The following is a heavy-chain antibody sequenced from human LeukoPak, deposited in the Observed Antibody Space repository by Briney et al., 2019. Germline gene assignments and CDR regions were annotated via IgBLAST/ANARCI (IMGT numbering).Heavy chain of an antibody. CDR1: GFIFSSYS. V-gene: IGHV3-21*01. D-gene: IGHD1-26*01. Sequence: PGGSLRLSCAASGFIFSSYSMNWVRQAPGKGLEWVSSISSSSSYIYYADSVKGRFTISRDNAKNSLYLQMNSLRAEDTAVYYCARPYYVAANYFFDYWGQGTLVTVSS. J-gene: IGHJ4*02. CDR3: ARPYYVAANYFFDY. CDR2: ISSSSSYI.